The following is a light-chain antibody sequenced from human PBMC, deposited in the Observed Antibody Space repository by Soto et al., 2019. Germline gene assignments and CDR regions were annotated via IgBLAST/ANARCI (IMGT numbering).Light chain of an antibody. CDR2: EVV. CDR3: KSYAGSNTYV. V-gene: IGLV2-8*01. J-gene: IGLJ1*01. CDR1: SSDVGGYDF. Sequence: QSALTQPASVSGSPGQSITISCTGTSSDVGGYDFVSWYQHHPGKAPRLIIYEVVQRPSGVPDRFSGSKSGNTASLTVSGLQAADEADYFCKSYAGSNTYVFGSGTKVNVL.